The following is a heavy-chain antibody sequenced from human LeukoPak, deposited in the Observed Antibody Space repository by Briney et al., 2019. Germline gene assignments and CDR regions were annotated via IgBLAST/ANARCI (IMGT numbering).Heavy chain of an antibody. Sequence: SETLSLTCAVYGGSFSGYYWSWIRQPPGKGLEWIGEIKHSGSTNYNPSLKSRVTISVDTSKNQFSLKLSSVTAADTAVYYCARFGWPPSLDYWGQGTLVTVSS. CDR3: ARFGWPPSLDY. V-gene: IGHV4-34*01. J-gene: IGHJ4*02. CDR2: IKHSGST. D-gene: IGHD6-19*01. CDR1: GGSFSGYY.